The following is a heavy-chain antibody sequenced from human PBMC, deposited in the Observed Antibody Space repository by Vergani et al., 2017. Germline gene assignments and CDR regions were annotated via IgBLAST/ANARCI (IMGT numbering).Heavy chain of an antibody. V-gene: IGHV3-23*04. CDR2: ISSDGGST. J-gene: IGHJ4*02. Sequence: EVQLVESGGGLVKPGGSLRLSCAASGFTFSDFSMSWVRQAPGQGLEWVSTISSDGGSTYYADSVKGRFTISRDNSKNTLSLQMNSLTAEDTAIYYCAGPQGTSAYYYGGFDYWGQGILVTVSS. CDR1: GFTFSDFS. D-gene: IGHD3-22*01. CDR3: AGPQGTSAYYYGGFDY.